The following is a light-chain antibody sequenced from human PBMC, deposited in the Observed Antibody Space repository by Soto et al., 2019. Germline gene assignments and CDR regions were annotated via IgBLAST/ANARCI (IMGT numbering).Light chain of an antibody. CDR3: AAWDDRLNGYV. J-gene: IGLJ1*01. Sequence: QSVLTQPPSASGTPGQRVTISCSGSSSNIGSNTVNWYQQLPGTAPKLLIYSDYQRPSGVPDRFSGSKSGTSASLANSGLQSEDEADYYCAAWDDRLNGYVFGTGTKLTVL. V-gene: IGLV1-44*01. CDR2: SDY. CDR1: SSNIGSNT.